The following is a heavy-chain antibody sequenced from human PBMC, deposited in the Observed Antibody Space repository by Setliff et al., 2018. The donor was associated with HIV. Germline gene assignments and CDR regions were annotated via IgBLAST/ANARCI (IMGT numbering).Heavy chain of an antibody. J-gene: IGHJ4*02. V-gene: IGHV3-23*01. CDR2: ITGGGGNQ. Sequence: LSLTCTVSGGSISSGSYYMSWVRQAPGKGLEWVSAITGGGGNQYYADSVKGRFTISRDNSKNTLYLQLNSLRAEDTAVYFCAKRISGWYYSDCWGQGTLVTVSS. CDR3: AKRISGWYYSDC. D-gene: IGHD6-19*01. CDR1: GGSISSGSYY.